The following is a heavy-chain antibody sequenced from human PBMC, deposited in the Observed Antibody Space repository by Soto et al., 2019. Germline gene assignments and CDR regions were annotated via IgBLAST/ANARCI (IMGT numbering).Heavy chain of an antibody. CDR1: GFNFNTYT. V-gene: IGHV3-48*02. D-gene: IGHD2-2*03. J-gene: IGHJ4*02. Sequence: DVQLVESGGGLVKPGGSLRLSCAASGFNFNTYTMTWVRQAPGKGLEWVSYISGSSETIYYADPVKGRFTISRDNAKNSLYLQMNSLRDEETAVYYCATGYCRSDNCHFTHWGQGTLVTVSS. CDR2: ISGSSETI. CDR3: ATGYCRSDNCHFTH.